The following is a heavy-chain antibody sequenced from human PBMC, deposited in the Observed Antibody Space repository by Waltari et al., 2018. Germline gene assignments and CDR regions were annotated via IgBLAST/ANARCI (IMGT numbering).Heavy chain of an antibody. Sequence: EVVVLDSGGGLVQPGGSLRLSGAASGFNFSSFALTWVRKAPGKGLGLVSGVSGGGDRTDYADYVMGRFTISRDNSKNTLYLQMNRLRVEDTAIYYCARKGIWGQTYPLDYWGQGTLVTVSS. D-gene: IGHD7-27*01. J-gene: IGHJ4*02. CDR3: ARKGIWGQTYPLDY. CDR2: VSGGGDRT. CDR1: GFNFSSFA. V-gene: IGHV3-23*01.